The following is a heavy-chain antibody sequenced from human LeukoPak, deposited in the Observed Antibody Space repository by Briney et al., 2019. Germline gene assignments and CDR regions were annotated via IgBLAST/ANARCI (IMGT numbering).Heavy chain of an antibody. CDR2: ISYDGSNK. J-gene: IGHJ4*02. Sequence: GGSLRLTCAASGLTFSSYGMHWVRQAPGKGLEWVAVISYDGSNKYYADSVKGRFTISRDNSKNTLYLQMNSLRAEDTAVYYCAKDRYTSGWYLGYFDYWGQGTLVTVSS. D-gene: IGHD6-19*01. CDR3: AKDRYTSGWYLGYFDY. V-gene: IGHV3-30*18. CDR1: GLTFSSYG.